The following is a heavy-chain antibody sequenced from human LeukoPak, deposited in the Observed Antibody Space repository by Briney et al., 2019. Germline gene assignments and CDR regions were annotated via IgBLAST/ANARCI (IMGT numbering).Heavy chain of an antibody. J-gene: IGHJ6*02. D-gene: IGHD3-10*01. CDR1: GFTFSSYS. Sequence: PGGSLRLSCAASGFTFSSYSMNWVRQAPGKGLEWVSSISSSSSYIYYADSVKGRFTISRDNAKNSLYLQMNSLRAEDTAVYYCARRVRGQSGMDVWGQGTTVTVSS. V-gene: IGHV3-21*01. CDR3: ARRVRGQSGMDV. CDR2: ISSSSSYI.